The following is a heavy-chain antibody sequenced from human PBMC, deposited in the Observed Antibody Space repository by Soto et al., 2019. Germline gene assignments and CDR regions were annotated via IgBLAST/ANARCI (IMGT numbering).Heavy chain of an antibody. V-gene: IGHV3-11*01. Sequence: GGSLRLSCVASGITFSDYYMSWIRQAPGKGLEWVSYIGSSDNIIYYADSVKGRFTISRDNAKNSLYLQMNSLRAEDTAVYYCARDLGYYESSGYFDYWGQGTLVTVSS. D-gene: IGHD3-22*01. CDR1: GITFSDYY. CDR3: ARDLGYYESSGYFDY. CDR2: IGSSDNII. J-gene: IGHJ4*02.